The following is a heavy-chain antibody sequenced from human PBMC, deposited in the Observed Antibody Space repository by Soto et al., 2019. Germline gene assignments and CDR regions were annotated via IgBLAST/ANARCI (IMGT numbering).Heavy chain of an antibody. Sequence: PGGSLRLSCTASGFTFGDYAMSWVRHAPGKGLEWVGFIRSKAYGGTTEYAASVKGRFTISRDDSKSIAYLQMNSLKTEDTAVYYCTRPSSGYYLDAFDIWGQGTMVTVS. V-gene: IGHV3-49*04. CDR1: GFTFGDYA. CDR2: IRSKAYGGTT. CDR3: TRPSSGYYLDAFDI. J-gene: IGHJ3*02. D-gene: IGHD3-22*01.